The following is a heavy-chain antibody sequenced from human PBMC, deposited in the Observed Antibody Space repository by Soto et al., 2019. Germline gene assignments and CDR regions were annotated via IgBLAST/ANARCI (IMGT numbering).Heavy chain of an antibody. CDR1: GFTFSTYS. V-gene: IGHV3-48*02. CDR3: ARATDH. J-gene: IGHJ4*02. Sequence: EVQLVESGGGLVQPGGFLRLSCAASGFTFSTYSMNWVRQAPGKGLEWLSYISSRSTIYYADSVKGRFTISRDNAKNSLYLQMNSLRDEDTAVYYCARATDHWGQGTLVTVSS. CDR2: ISSRSTI. D-gene: IGHD2-21*02.